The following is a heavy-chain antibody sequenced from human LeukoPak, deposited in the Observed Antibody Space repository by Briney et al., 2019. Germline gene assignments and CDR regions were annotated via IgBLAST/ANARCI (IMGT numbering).Heavy chain of an antibody. Sequence: PSETLSLTCTVSGGSISGYYWSWIRQPPGKTLEWIGYIYYSGSTNYNPSLKSRVTMSVDTSKNQFSLNLRSVTAAGTAMYFCARHVYSYGLRDAFDIWGQGTRVTVSS. J-gene: IGHJ3*02. D-gene: IGHD3-10*01. V-gene: IGHV4-59*08. CDR1: GGSISGYY. CDR3: ARHVYSYGLRDAFDI. CDR2: IYYSGST.